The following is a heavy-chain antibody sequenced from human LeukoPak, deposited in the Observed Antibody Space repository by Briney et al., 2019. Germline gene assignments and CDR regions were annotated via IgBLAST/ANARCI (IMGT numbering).Heavy chain of an antibody. CDR3: GRLEYSSSWYFDY. CDR2: ISSSGTTI. D-gene: IGHD6-13*01. CDR1: GFTFSSYE. V-gene: IGHV3-48*03. Sequence: PGGSLRLSCAASGFTFSSYEMNWVRQAPGKGLEWISYISSSGTTIYYADSVKGRFSISRDIAKNSVYLQMNSLRAEDTAVYYCGRLEYSSSWYFDYWGQGTLVTVSS. J-gene: IGHJ4*02.